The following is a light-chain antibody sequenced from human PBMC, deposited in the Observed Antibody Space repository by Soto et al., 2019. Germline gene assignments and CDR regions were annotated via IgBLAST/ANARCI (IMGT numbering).Light chain of an antibody. Sequence: DIQMTQSPSTLSASVGDRVTITCRASQNIRTWLSWYQQKPGKAPNRLIFDASSLHSGVPSRFSGSGSGTEFTLTITSLQPDDFATYYCQHYNPYSAPFGQGTKVEIK. J-gene: IGKJ1*01. CDR3: QHYNPYSAP. V-gene: IGKV1-5*01. CDR1: QNIRTW. CDR2: DAS.